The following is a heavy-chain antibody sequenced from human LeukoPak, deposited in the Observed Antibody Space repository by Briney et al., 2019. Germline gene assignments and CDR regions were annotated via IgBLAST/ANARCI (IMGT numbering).Heavy chain of an antibody. CDR2: ISSSSSYI. D-gene: IGHD5-18*01. CDR3: ARGAMVKIDY. Sequence: GGSLRLSCAASGFTFGSYAISWVRQAPGKGLEWVSSISSSSSYIYYADSVKGRFIISRDNAKNSLYLQMNSLRAEDTAVYYCARGAMVKIDYWGQGTLVTVSS. CDR1: GFTFGSYA. V-gene: IGHV3-21*01. J-gene: IGHJ4*02.